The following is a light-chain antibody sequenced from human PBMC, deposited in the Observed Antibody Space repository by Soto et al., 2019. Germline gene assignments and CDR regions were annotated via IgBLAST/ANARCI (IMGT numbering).Light chain of an antibody. Sequence: QSALTQPPSASGSPGQSVTISCTGTSSDVGGYDRVSWFQQHPGKAPKLLIYGVTDRISGVPDRFSGSKSGNTASLTVSGLQAEDEADYYCASYGGRDDMIFGGGTKLTVL. CDR3: ASYGGRDDMI. V-gene: IGLV2-8*01. CDR2: GVT. CDR1: SSDVGGYDR. J-gene: IGLJ2*01.